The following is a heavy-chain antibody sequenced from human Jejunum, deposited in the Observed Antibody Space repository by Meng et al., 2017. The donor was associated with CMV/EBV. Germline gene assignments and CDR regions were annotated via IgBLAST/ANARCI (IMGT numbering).Heavy chain of an antibody. J-gene: IGHJ6*02. V-gene: IGHV3-48*03. CDR2: ISSSGTSI. CDR1: GFTFSNYE. Sequence: RLSCAASGFTFSNYEINWVRQAPGKGLEWLSYISSSGTSIFYAGSVKGRFTISRDNAKNSLYMQMNSLRAEDTAVYYCARVRGLDVWGQGTTVTVSS. D-gene: IGHD4-17*01. CDR3: ARVRGLDV.